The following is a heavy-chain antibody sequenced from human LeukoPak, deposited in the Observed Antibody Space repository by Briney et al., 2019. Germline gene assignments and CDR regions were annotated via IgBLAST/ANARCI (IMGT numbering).Heavy chain of an antibody. CDR3: ARGWGSSGWFDY. Sequence: SETLSLTCTVSGGSISSGDYYWSWIRQPPGKGLEWIGYIYYSGSTYYNPSLKSRVTISVDTSKNQFSLKLSSVTAADTAVYYCARGWGSSGWFDYWGQGTLVTVSS. J-gene: IGHJ4*02. CDR1: GGSISSGDYY. V-gene: IGHV4-30-4*08. D-gene: IGHD6-19*01. CDR2: IYYSGST.